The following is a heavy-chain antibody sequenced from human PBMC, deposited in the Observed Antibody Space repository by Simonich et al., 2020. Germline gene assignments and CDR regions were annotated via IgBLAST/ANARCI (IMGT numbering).Heavy chain of an antibody. CDR3: ARGEAAAGMGFDY. CDR1: GGTFSSYA. Sequence: QGQLVQSGDEVKKPGSSVKGSCKAAGGTFSSYAISWVRQAPGQGREWMGGISPILGIANYAPKFPGRVTITADKSTSTAYMELSSLRSEDTAVYYCARGEAAAGMGFDYWGQGTLVTVSS. CDR2: ISPILGIA. J-gene: IGHJ4*02. V-gene: IGHV1-69*10. D-gene: IGHD6-13*01.